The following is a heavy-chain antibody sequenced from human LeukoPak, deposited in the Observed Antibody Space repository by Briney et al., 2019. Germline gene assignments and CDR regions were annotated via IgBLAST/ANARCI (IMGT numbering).Heavy chain of an antibody. CDR3: ARDLISLGYSYDPYYYYMDV. CDR2: IYYSGST. V-gene: IGHV4-59*01. Sequence: SETLSLTCTVSGGSISNYYWSWIRQPPGRGLEWIGYIYYSGSTNYNPSLKSRVTISVDTSKNQFSLKLSSVTAADTAMYYCARDLISLGYSYDPYYYYMDVWGKGTTVTVSS. CDR1: GGSISNYY. J-gene: IGHJ6*03. D-gene: IGHD5-18*01.